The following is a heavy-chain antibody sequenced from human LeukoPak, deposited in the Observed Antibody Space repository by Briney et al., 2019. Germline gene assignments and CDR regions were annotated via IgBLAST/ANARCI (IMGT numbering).Heavy chain of an antibody. Sequence: SGPTLVKPTQTLTLTCTFSGFSLSTSGVGVGWIRQPPGKALEWLALIYWDDDKRYSPSLKSRLTITKDTSKNQVVLTMTNMDPVDTATYYCAYITIFGVVITGFDYWGQGTLVTVSS. CDR3: AYITIFGVVITGFDY. CDR1: GFSLSTSGVG. V-gene: IGHV2-5*02. D-gene: IGHD3-3*01. CDR2: IYWDDDK. J-gene: IGHJ4*02.